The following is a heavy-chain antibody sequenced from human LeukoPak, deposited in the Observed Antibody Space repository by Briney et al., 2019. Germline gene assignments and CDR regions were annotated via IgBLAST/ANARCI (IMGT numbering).Heavy chain of an antibody. Sequence: PGGSLRLSCAASGFTFSSYAMSWVRQAPGKGLEWVSAISGSGGSTYYADSVKGRFTISRDNSKNTLYLQMNSLRAEDTAVYYCAKVGYYYDSSGYYHNWFDPWGQGTLVTVSS. D-gene: IGHD3-22*01. CDR2: ISGSGGST. V-gene: IGHV3-23*01. CDR3: AKVGYYYDSSGYYHNWFDP. CDR1: GFTFSSYA. J-gene: IGHJ5*02.